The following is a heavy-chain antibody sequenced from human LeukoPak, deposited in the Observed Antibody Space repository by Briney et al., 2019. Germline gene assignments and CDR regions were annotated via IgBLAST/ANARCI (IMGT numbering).Heavy chain of an antibody. J-gene: IGHJ4*02. CDR2: INPNSGGT. Sequence: ASVRVSCKASGYTFTGYYMHWVRQAPGQGLEWMGWINPNSGGTNYAQKFQGRVTMTRDTSISTAYMELSRLRSDDTAVYYCARGGYGDPQPSGDYWGQGTLVTVSS. D-gene: IGHD4-17*01. V-gene: IGHV1-2*02. CDR3: ARGGYGDPQPSGDY. CDR1: GYTFTGYY.